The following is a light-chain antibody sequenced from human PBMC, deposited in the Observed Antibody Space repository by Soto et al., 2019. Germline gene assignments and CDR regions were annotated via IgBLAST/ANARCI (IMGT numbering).Light chain of an antibody. Sequence: TVLTQSPATLSVSPGERATLSRKASHSVGSTLAWYQQKPGQAPRLLVYDTSSRATGIPARFSGSGSGTEFTLTISSLQSDDFAVYYCQQRSNWPPITFGQGTRLEIK. V-gene: IGKV3-15*01. CDR3: QQRSNWPPIT. J-gene: IGKJ5*01. CDR2: DTS. CDR1: HSVGST.